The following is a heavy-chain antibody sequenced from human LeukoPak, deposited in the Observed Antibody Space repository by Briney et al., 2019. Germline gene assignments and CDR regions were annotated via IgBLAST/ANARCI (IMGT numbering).Heavy chain of an antibody. J-gene: IGHJ4*02. CDR3: AKGKVPADLPKYYFDQ. CDR2: IYPGDSDT. D-gene: IGHD2-2*01. CDR1: GYSFTSYW. Sequence: PGESLKISCKGSGYSFTSYWIGWVRQMPGKGLEWMGVIYPGDSDTRYSPSFQGQVTISADKSISTAYLQWSSLRAEDTALYYCAKGKVPADLPKYYFDQWGQGTLVTVSS. V-gene: IGHV5-51*01.